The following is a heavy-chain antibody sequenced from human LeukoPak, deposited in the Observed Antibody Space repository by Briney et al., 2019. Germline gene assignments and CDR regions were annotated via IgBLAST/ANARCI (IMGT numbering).Heavy chain of an antibody. J-gene: IGHJ4*02. CDR3: ARVTVTTDLDY. CDR2: ISSSGSTI. V-gene: IGHV3-11*01. CDR1: GFTFSDYY. D-gene: IGHD4-17*01. Sequence: GGSLSLSCAASGFTFSDYYMSWIRQAPGKGLEWVSYISSSGSTIYYADSVKGRFTISRDNAKNSLYLQMNSLRAEDTAVYYCARVTVTTDLDYWGQGTLVTVSS.